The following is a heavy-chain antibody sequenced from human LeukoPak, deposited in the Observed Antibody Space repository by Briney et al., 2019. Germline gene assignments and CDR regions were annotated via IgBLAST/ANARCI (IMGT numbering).Heavy chain of an antibody. CDR3: AKEFNRGLPDY. J-gene: IGHJ4*02. CDR2: ISYDGSNE. CDR1: GFTFSTYG. V-gene: IGHV3-30*18. D-gene: IGHD2-21*01. Sequence: GGSLRLSCAASGFTFSTYGMHWVRQAPGKGLEWVAVISYDGSNEYYADSVKGRFTISRDNSKSTLYLQMSSLRAEDTAVYYCAKEFNRGLPDYWGQGTLVTVPS.